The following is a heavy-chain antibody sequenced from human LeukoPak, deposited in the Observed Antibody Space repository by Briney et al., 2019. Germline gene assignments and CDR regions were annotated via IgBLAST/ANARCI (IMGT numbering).Heavy chain of an antibody. CDR3: ARDPTGRYGGYEAAHY. V-gene: IGHV1-69*04. CDR2: IIPILGIA. Sequence: SVEVSCKASGGTFSSYAISWVRQAPGQGLEWMGRIIPILGIANYAQKFQGRVTITADKSTSTAYMELSSLRSEDTAVYYCARDPTGRYGGYEAAHYWGQGTLVTVSS. D-gene: IGHD5-12*01. J-gene: IGHJ4*02. CDR1: GGTFSSYA.